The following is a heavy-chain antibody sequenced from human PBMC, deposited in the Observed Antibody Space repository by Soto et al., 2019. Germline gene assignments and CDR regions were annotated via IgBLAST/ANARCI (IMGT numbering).Heavy chain of an antibody. V-gene: IGHV3-30*03. J-gene: IGHJ4*02. D-gene: IGHD3-22*01. CDR3: ATDSSGFFGKLQYYFDY. CDR2: ISYDGSNK. Sequence: GGSLRLSCAASGFTFSSYGMHWVRQAPGKGLEWVAVISYDGSNKYYADSVKGRFTISRDNSKNTLYLQMNSLRAEDTAVCYCATDSSGFFGKLQYYFDYWGQGTLVTVSS. CDR1: GFTFSSYG.